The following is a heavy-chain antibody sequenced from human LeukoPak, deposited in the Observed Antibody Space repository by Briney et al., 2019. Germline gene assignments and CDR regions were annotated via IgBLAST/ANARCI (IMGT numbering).Heavy chain of an antibody. V-gene: IGHV3-23*01. CDR2: ISGSGGST. CDR3: AKALMIGAYYYYGMDV. CDR1: GFTFSSYA. Sequence: GGSLRLSCAASGFTFSSYAMSWVRQAPGKGLEWVSAISGSGGSTYYADSVKGRFTISRDNSKNTLYLQMNSLRAEDTAVYYCAKALMIGAYYYYGMDVWGRGTTVTVSS. J-gene: IGHJ6*02. D-gene: IGHD2-21*01.